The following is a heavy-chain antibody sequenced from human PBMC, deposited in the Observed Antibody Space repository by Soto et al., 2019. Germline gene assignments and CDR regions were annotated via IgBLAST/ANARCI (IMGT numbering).Heavy chain of an antibody. Sequence: QVQLVQSGAEVKKPGSSVKVSCKASGGTFSSYAISWVRQAPGQGLEWMGGLIHISGTANYAQKFQGRVTITADESTSTAYLELRSRRSEDTAVYYCATSQGSSTSLEIYYYYYYGMDVGGQGTTFTVSS. V-gene: IGHV1-69*01. CDR3: ATSQGSSTSLEIYYYYYYGMDV. CDR2: LIHISGTA. CDR1: GGTFSSYA. J-gene: IGHJ6*02. D-gene: IGHD2-2*01.